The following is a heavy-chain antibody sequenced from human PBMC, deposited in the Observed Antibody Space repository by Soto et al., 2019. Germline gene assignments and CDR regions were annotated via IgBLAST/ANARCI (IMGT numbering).Heavy chain of an antibody. D-gene: IGHD2-15*01. CDR2: SIPIFGTA. CDR3: ARNGVATVVTPNGFDP. V-gene: IGHV1-69*01. Sequence: QVQLVQSGAEVKKPGSSVKVSCKASGGTFSSYAISWVRQAPGQGLEWMGGSIPIFGTANYAQKFQGRVTITADESTSTAYMELSSLRSEDTAVYDCARNGVATVVTPNGFDPWGQGTLVTVSS. J-gene: IGHJ5*02. CDR1: GGTFSSYA.